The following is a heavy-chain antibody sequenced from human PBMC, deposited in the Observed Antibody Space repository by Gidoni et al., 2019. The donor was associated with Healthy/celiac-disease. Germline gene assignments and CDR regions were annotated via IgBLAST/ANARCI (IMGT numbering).Heavy chain of an antibody. CDR1: GGSFSGYY. CDR2: INHSGST. Sequence: QVQLQQWGAGLLKPSETLSLTCAVYGGSFSGYYWSWIRQPPGKGLEWIGEINHSGSTNYNPSLKSRVTISVDTSKNQFSLKLSSVTAADTAVYYCARSGYDYVWGSYRYSTPEDYWGQGTLVTVSS. V-gene: IGHV4-34*01. CDR3: ARSGYDYVWGSYRYSTPEDY. D-gene: IGHD3-16*02. J-gene: IGHJ4*02.